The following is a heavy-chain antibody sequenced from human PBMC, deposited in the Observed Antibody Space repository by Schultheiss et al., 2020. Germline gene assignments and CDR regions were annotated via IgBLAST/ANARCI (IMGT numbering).Heavy chain of an antibody. CDR3: ARDDGSGTHFDY. V-gene: IGHV3-9*01. CDR2: ISWNSGSI. D-gene: IGHD3-10*01. CDR1: GFTFDDYA. J-gene: IGHJ4*02. Sequence: SLKISCAASGFTFDDYAMHWVRQASGKGLEWVSGISWNSGSIGYADSVKGRFTISRDNSKNTLYLQMNSLRAEDTAVYYCARDDGSGTHFDYWGQGTLVTVSS.